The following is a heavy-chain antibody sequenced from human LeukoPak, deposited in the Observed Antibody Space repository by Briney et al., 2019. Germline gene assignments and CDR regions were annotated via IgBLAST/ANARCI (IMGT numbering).Heavy chain of an antibody. CDR1: GYTFTSYG. Sequence: ASVKVSCKASGYTFTSYGISWVRQAPGQGLEWMGWISAYNGNTNYAQKLQGRVTMTTDTSTSTAYMELRSVRSDDTAVYYCARDSPCSGGSCYSSPFDYWGQGTLVTVSS. CDR2: ISAYNGNT. D-gene: IGHD2-15*01. CDR3: ARDSPCSGGSCYSSPFDY. J-gene: IGHJ4*02. V-gene: IGHV1-18*01.